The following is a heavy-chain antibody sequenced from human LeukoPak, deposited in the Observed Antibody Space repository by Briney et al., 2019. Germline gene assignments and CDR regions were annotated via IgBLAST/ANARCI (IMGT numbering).Heavy chain of an antibody. CDR1: GYTFTSYG. J-gene: IGHJ6*03. CDR2: ISAYNGNS. CDR3: ARDAGKTPYYYDSSGSYYYYYMDV. Sequence: ASVKVSCKASGYTFTSYGISWVRQAPGQGLEWMGWISAYNGNSNYAQKLQGRVTMTTDTSTSTGYMELRSLRSDDTAVYYCARDAGKTPYYYDSSGSYYYYYMDVWGKGTMVTVSS. V-gene: IGHV1-18*01. D-gene: IGHD3-22*01.